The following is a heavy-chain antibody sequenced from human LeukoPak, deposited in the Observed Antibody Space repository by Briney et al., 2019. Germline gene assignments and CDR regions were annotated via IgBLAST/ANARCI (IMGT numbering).Heavy chain of an antibody. CDR1: GFSFNSYT. J-gene: IGHJ6*02. CDR3: VRDVSRRIGMDV. CDR2: ISPGVSGYT. Sequence: PGGSLRLSCLASGFSFNSYTMNWVREAPGRGLEWVSTISPGVSGYTWYAESVKGRFTISRDNPENSLYLQMDSLRAGDTAVYYCVRDVSRRIGMDVWGQGTTVTVSS. D-gene: IGHD2/OR15-2a*01. V-gene: IGHV3-21*06.